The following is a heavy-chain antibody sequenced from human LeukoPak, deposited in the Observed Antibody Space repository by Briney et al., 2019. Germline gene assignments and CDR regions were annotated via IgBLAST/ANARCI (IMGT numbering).Heavy chain of an antibody. Sequence: SETLSLTCTVSGGSVSSGSYYWSWIRQPPGKGLEWIGEINHSGSTNYNPSLKSRVTISVDTSKNQFSLKLSSVTAADTAVYYCARGQWLAPSDYWGQGTLVTVSS. V-gene: IGHV4-61*01. CDR2: INHSGST. J-gene: IGHJ4*02. CDR3: ARGQWLAPSDY. D-gene: IGHD6-19*01. CDR1: GGSVSSGSYY.